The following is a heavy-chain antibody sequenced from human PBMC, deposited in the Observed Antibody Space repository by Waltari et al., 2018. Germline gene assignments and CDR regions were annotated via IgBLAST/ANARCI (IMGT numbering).Heavy chain of an antibody. CDR3: ARGAVAGTI. D-gene: IGHD6-19*01. CDR2: IYTSGST. J-gene: IGHJ4*02. Sequence: QVQLQESGPGLVKPSQTLSLTCTVSGGSISSGSYYWSWIRQPAGKGLEWIGRIYTSGSTNYNPSLKSRVTISVDTSKNQFSLKLSSVTAADTAVYYCARGAVAGTIWGQGTLVTVSS. CDR1: GGSISSGSYY. V-gene: IGHV4-61*02.